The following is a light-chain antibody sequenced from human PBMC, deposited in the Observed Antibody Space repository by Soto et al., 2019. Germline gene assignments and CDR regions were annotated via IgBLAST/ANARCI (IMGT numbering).Light chain of an antibody. CDR1: SSNLGAGYD. Sequence: QSVLTQPPSVSGAPGQRVTISCSESSSNLGAGYDVQWYRQFPGTAPKLLIYANSVRPSGVPDRFSGSKSGTSASLAITGLQAEAEADYYCQSYDSSLIVSKVFGNGTKVTVL. V-gene: IGLV1-40*01. J-gene: IGLJ1*01. CDR2: ANS. CDR3: QSYDSSLIVSKV.